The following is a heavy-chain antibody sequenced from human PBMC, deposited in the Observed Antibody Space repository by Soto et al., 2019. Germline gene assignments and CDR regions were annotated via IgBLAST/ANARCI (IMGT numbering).Heavy chain of an antibody. J-gene: IGHJ4*02. CDR2: LGYGHDT. Sequence: GGSLRLSCAASGFTLSNYVLTWVRQAPGKGLEWVSTLGYGHDTYYADSVQGRFTISRDNSKNILYLEMNSLRAGNTAVYYCARGGGRYYYDSSGYYLVPADGYLDYWGQGTLVTVSS. D-gene: IGHD3-22*01. CDR3: ARGGGRYYYDSSGYYLVPADGYLDY. V-gene: IGHV3-23*01. CDR1: GFTLSNYV.